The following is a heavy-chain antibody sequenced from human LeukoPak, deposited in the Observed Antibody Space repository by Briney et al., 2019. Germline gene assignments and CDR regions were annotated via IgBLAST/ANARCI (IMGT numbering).Heavy chain of an antibody. CDR1: GFTVSSNY. D-gene: IGHD6-19*01. CDR3: ARDPAVAGRAFDI. J-gene: IGHJ3*02. CDR2: IYSGGRT. Sequence: GSLRLSCAASGFTVSSNYMSWVRQAPGKGLEWVSVIYSGGRTYYADSVKGRFTISRDNSKNTLYLQMNSLRAEDTAVYYCARDPAVAGRAFDIWGQGTMVTVSS. V-gene: IGHV3-53*01.